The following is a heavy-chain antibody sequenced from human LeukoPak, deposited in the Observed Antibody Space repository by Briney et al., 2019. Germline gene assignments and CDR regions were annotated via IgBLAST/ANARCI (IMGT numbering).Heavy chain of an antibody. CDR2: ISSSSSTI. CDR3: ARDASDFWSGYYTFYYYYYMDV. Sequence: ETLSLTCSVSGGSIRSHYWSWVRQPPGKGLEWVSYISSSSSTIYYADSVKGRFTISRDNAKNSLYLQMNSLRAEDTAVYYCARDASDFWSGYYTFYYYYYMDVWGKGTTVTVSS. J-gene: IGHJ6*03. CDR1: GGSIRSHY. V-gene: IGHV3-48*04. D-gene: IGHD3-3*01.